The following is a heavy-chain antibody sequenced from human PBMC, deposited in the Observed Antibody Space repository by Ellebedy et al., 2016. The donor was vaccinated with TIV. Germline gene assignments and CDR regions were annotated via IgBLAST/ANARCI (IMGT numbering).Heavy chain of an antibody. D-gene: IGHD3-3*01. CDR3: VGFGVFNL. V-gene: IGHV3-21*01. J-gene: IGHJ5*02. CDR1: GFTFSNYN. Sequence: GESLKISCVASGFTFSNYNMNWVRQPPGKGLEWVSSIRSTGSDQYYAESARGRFTISRDNAQNSLFLQMNSLRAEDTAVYYCVGFGVFNLWGQGAPVTVSS. CDR2: IRSTGSDQ.